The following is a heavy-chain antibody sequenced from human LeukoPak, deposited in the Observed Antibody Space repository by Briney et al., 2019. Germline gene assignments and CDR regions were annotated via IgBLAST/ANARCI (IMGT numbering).Heavy chain of an antibody. D-gene: IGHD5-18*01. J-gene: IGHJ4*02. V-gene: IGHV4-34*01. CDR3: ARQSDTAMAANDY. CDR1: GGSFSGYY. Sequence: SETLSLTCAVYGGSFSGYYWSWIRQPPGKGLEWIGEINHSGSTNYNPSLKSRVTISVDTSKNQFSLKLSSVTAADTAVYYCARQSDTAMAANDYWGQGTLVTVPS. CDR2: INHSGST.